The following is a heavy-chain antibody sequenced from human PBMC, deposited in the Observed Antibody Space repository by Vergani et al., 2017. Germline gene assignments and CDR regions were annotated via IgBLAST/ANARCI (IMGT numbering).Heavy chain of an antibody. D-gene: IGHD6-19*01. V-gene: IGHV1-8*03. CDR2: MNPNSVNA. Sequence: QVQLVQSGAEVKKPGASVKVSCTASGYTFTSYDINWVRQATGQGLEWMGWMNPNSVNAGYAQRFQGRVTITADESTSTAYMELSSLRSEDTAVYYCARESSGSFPLFDYWGQGTLVTVSS. CDR1: GYTFTSYD. CDR3: ARESSGSFPLFDY. J-gene: IGHJ4*02.